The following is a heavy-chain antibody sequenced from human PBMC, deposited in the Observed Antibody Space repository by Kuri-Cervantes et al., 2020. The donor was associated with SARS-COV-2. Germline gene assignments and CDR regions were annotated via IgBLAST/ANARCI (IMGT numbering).Heavy chain of an antibody. CDR3: ARDPDANHNNWFDP. CDR1: GGSISSHY. Sequence: SETLSLTCSVSGGSISSHYWSWIRQPPGKGLEWIGYIYYSGSTNYNPSLKSRVTISVDTSKNQFSLKLSSVTAADTAVYYCARDPDANHNNWFDPWGQGTLVPSPQ. D-gene: IGHD4/OR15-4a*01. CDR2: IYYSGST. V-gene: IGHV4-59*11. J-gene: IGHJ5*02.